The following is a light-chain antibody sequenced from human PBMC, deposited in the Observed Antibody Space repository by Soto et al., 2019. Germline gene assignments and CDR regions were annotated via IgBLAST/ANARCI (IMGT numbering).Light chain of an antibody. V-gene: IGLV2-14*01. CDR3: SSYTSSSTPYV. Sequence: QSALTQPASVSGSPGQSITISCTGTSSDVGGYNYVSWYQQHPGKAPKLMIYDVSNRPSGVSNRVSGSKSRNTASLTISGLQAEDEADYYCSSYTSSSTPYVFGPGTKLTVL. CDR1: SSDVGGYNY. CDR2: DVS. J-gene: IGLJ1*01.